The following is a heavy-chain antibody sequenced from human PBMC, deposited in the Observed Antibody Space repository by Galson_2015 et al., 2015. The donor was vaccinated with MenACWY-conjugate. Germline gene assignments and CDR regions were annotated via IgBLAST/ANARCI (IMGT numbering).Heavy chain of an antibody. D-gene: IGHD2-15*01. CDR1: GFSLSTSGVG. J-gene: IGHJ4*02. Sequence: PALVKPTQTLTLTCTFSGFSLSTSGVGVGWIRQPPGKALEWLALIYWDGDKRYSPSLSSRLTITKDTSKNHVVLTMTNMDPVDTATYYCSRTGATPGDYWGQGTLVTVSS. V-gene: IGHV2-5*02. CDR2: IYWDGDK. CDR3: SRTGATPGDY.